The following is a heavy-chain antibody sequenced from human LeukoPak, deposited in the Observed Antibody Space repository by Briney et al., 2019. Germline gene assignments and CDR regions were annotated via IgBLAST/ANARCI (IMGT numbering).Heavy chain of an antibody. CDR1: VCTFSSYA. Sequence: SVNVSCKASVCTFSSYAISWVRQAPGQGLEWMGGIIPIFGTANYAQKFQGRVTITADESTSTAYMELSSLRSEDTAVYYCARRQYSSSWYSNYYYYYMDVWGKGTTVTVSS. D-gene: IGHD6-13*01. CDR2: IIPIFGTA. J-gene: IGHJ6*03. V-gene: IGHV1-69*13. CDR3: ARRQYSSSWYSNYYYYYMDV.